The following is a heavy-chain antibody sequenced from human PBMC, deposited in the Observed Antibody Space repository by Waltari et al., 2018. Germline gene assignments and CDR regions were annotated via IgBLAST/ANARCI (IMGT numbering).Heavy chain of an antibody. V-gene: IGHV1-69*05. Sequence: QVQLVQSGAEVKKPGSSVKVSCKASGGTFSSYAISWVRQAPGQGLEWMGGIIPIFGTANYAQKFQGRVTMTRDTSTSTVYMELSSLRSEDTAVYYCARDRDWGKDDAFDIWGQGTMVTVSS. J-gene: IGHJ3*02. CDR1: GGTFSSYA. CDR3: ARDRDWGKDDAFDI. CDR2: IIPIFGTA. D-gene: IGHD3-16*01.